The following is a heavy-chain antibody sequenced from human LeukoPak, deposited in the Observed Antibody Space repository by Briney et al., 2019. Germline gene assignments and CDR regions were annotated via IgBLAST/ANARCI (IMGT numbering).Heavy chain of an antibody. J-gene: IGHJ4*02. D-gene: IGHD5-24*01. CDR2: IYTSGST. CDR1: GGSISSYY. Sequence: SETLSLTFTGSGGSISSYYCSWIRQPPGKGLEGMGYIYTSGSTNYNPSLKSRVTISVDTSKNQFSLKLSSVTAADTAVYYCARHSVEMATNAGFDYWGQGTLVTVSS. CDR3: ARHSVEMATNAGFDY. V-gene: IGHV4-4*09.